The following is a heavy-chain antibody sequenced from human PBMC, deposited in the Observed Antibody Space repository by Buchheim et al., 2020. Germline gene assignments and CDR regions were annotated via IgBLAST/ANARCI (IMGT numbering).Heavy chain of an antibody. CDR2: ISYDGSNK. J-gene: IGHJ4*02. CDR3: ARATFEMGFDY. Sequence: QVQLVESGGGVVQPGRSLRLSCAASGFTFSSYAMHWVRQAPGKGLEWVAVISYDGSNKYYADSVKGRFTISRDNSKNTLYLQMNSLRAEDTAVYYCARATFEMGFDYWGQGTL. V-gene: IGHV3-30-3*01. CDR1: GFTFSSYA. D-gene: IGHD5-24*01.